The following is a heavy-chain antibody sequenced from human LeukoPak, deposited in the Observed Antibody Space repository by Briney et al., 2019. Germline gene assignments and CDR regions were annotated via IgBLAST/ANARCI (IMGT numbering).Heavy chain of an antibody. V-gene: IGHV3-7*03. CDR3: ARDWFTRLGELSPDRAFDY. Sequence: QSGGSLRLSCAASGFTVSSNYMSWVRQAPGRGLEWVANINEGGNLKYYVDSVKGRFTISRDNAKNSLYLQMNSLRAEDTALYYCARDWFTRLGELSPDRAFDYWGQGTLVTVSS. D-gene: IGHD3-16*02. J-gene: IGHJ4*02. CDR1: GFTVSSNY. CDR2: INEGGNLK.